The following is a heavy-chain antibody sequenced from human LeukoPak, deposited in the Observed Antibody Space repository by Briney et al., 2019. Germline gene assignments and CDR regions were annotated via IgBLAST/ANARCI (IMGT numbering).Heavy chain of an antibody. D-gene: IGHD3-10*01. CDR2: IYYTGTT. CDR3: VRLRSIGEFLLTFEFDY. CDR1: GGSIRSTNFY. J-gene: IGHJ4*02. V-gene: IGHV4-39*07. Sequence: PSETLSLTCTVSGGSIRSTNFYRGWIRQPPGKGLEWIGSIYYTGTTHYNPSLKSRVTISVDTSKNQFSLKLSSVTAADTAVYYCVRLRSIGEFLLTFEFDYWGQGTLVTVSS.